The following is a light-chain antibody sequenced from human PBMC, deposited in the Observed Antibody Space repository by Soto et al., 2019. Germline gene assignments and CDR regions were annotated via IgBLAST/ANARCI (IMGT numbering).Light chain of an antibody. CDR2: SNN. CDR3: EAWDDSQKRV. CDR1: SSNIGSNT. J-gene: IGLJ1*01. Sequence: QAVVTQPPSASGTPGQRVTISCSGSSSNIGSNTVNWYQQLPGTAPKLLIYSNNQRPSGVPDRFSGSKSGTSASLAISGLQSEDEADYYCEAWDDSQKRVFGTGTKLTVL. V-gene: IGLV1-44*01.